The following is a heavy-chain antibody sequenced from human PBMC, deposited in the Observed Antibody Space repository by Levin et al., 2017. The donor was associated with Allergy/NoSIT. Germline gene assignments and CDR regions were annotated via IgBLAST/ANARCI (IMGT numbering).Heavy chain of an antibody. CDR3: AKDLLGPSFY. J-gene: IGHJ4*02. CDR2: ISGSGDST. V-gene: IGHV3-23*01. Sequence: GGSLRLSCAASGFTFSSYAMSWVRQAPEKGLEWVSGISGSGDSTHYADSVKGRFTISRDNSKNTVYLQMNTLGAEDTAVYYCAKDLLGPSFYWGQGTLVTVSS. CDR1: GFTFSSYA. D-gene: IGHD1-26*01.